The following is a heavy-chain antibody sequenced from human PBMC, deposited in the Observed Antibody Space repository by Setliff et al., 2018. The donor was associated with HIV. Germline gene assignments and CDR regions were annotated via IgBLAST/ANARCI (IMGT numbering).Heavy chain of an antibody. CDR3: VRVGGGSWLGIHYYYYMDV. CDR1: GASISGSDYY. Sequence: PSETLSLTCSVFGASISGSDYYWGWIRQLPEKGLEWIGSIYYSGSAYHNPFLKSRVAMSVDTAKKQFSLKLTSLTGADTAVYYCVRVGGGSWLGIHYYYYMDVWGKGITVTVSS. D-gene: IGHD2-15*01. J-gene: IGHJ6*03. V-gene: IGHV4-39*01. CDR2: IYYSGSA.